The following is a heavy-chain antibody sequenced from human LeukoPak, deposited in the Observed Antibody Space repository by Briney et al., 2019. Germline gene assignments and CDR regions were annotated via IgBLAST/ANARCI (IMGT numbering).Heavy chain of an antibody. V-gene: IGHV3-43*02. J-gene: IGHJ4*02. CDR1: GFTFDDYA. D-gene: IGHD2-2*01. CDR2: ISGDGGST. CDR3: ARKYCSSTSCLFDC. Sequence: GGSLRLSCAASGFTFDDYAMHWVRQPPGKGLEWVSLISGDGGSTYYADSVKGRFTISRDNSKNSLYLQMNSLRAEDTAVYYCARKYCSSTSCLFDCWGQGTLVTVSS.